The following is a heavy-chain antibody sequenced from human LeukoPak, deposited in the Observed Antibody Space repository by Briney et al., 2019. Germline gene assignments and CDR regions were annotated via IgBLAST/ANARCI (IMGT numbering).Heavy chain of an antibody. Sequence: ASVKVSCKASGGTFSSYTISWVRQAPGQGLEWMRRIIPILGIANYAQKFQGRVTITADKSTSTAYMELSSLRSEDTAVYYCAREKDSYDFWSGYNWFDPWGQGTLVTVSS. CDR1: GGTFSSYT. J-gene: IGHJ5*02. D-gene: IGHD3-3*01. CDR2: IIPILGIA. CDR3: AREKDSYDFWSGYNWFDP. V-gene: IGHV1-69*04.